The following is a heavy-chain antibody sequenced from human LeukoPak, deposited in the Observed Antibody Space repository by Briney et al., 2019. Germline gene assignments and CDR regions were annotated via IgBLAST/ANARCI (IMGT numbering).Heavy chain of an antibody. CDR1: GFTFTYAY. D-gene: IGHD3-10*01. CDR2: IKSKTDGGTT. CDR3: TTDAPYYGSGSYFSDFQH. Sequence: GGSLRLSCAASGFTFTYAYMSWVRQAPGRGLEWVGRIKSKTDGGTTDYAAPVKGRFTISRDDSNKTLHLQMNSLKTEDTGVHYCTTDAPYYGSGSYFSDFQHWGQGTLVTVSS. V-gene: IGHV3-15*01. J-gene: IGHJ1*01.